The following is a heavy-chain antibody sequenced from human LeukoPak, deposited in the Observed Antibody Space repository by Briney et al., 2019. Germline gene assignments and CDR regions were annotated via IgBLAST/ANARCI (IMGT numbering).Heavy chain of an antibody. CDR1: GDTFSSYA. J-gene: IGHJ5*02. CDR2: IIPIFGIG. Sequence: VRVSCKASGDTFSSYAISRVRQAPGGGGEWMGRIIPIFGIGNYAQKFQGRVTITADKSTSTAYMELSSLRSEDTAVYYCAKDGYCSGGSCSLGWFDPWGQGTLVTVSS. CDR3: AKDGYCSGGSCSLGWFDP. D-gene: IGHD2-15*01. V-gene: IGHV1-69*10.